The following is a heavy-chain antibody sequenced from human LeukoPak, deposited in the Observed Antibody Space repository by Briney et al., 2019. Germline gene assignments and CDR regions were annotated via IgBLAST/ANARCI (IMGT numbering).Heavy chain of an antibody. CDR2: IKSKTGGGTT. J-gene: IGHJ4*02. CDR1: GFTFSNAW. Sequence: GGSLRLSCAASGFTFSNAWMSWVRQAPGKGLEWVGRIKSKTGGGTTDYAAPVKGRFTISRDDSKNTLYLQMNSLKTEDTAVYYCTTGIGYSGYDSDYWGQGTLVTVSS. V-gene: IGHV3-15*01. D-gene: IGHD5-12*01. CDR3: TTGIGYSGYDSDY.